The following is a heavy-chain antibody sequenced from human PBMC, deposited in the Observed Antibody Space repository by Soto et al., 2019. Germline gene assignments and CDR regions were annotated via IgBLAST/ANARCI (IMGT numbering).Heavy chain of an antibody. CDR1: GASMTDYF. D-gene: IGHD3-16*01. V-gene: IGHV4-59*01. J-gene: IGHJ4*02. CDR3: ARSGRTFGGVV. CDR2: MFYNGYA. Sequence: QVQLRESGPGLVKPSETLSLTCTVSGASMTDYFVSWIRQPPGKPLEYIGFMFYNGYADYNPSLRSRVTMSIDASSKQVSLRLTSVTAADTAIYYCARSGRTFGGVVWGQGILVSVSS.